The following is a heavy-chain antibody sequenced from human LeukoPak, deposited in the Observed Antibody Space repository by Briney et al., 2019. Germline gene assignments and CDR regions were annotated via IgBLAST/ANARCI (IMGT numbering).Heavy chain of an antibody. V-gene: IGHV1-46*01. CDR1: GYTFTSYY. J-gene: IGHJ6*02. D-gene: IGHD6-19*01. Sequence: ASVKVSCKASGYTFTSYYMHWVRQAPGQGLEWMGIINPSGGSTSYAQKFQGRVTMTRDTSTSTVYMELSSLRSEDTAVYYCARGDLRAVAGTFQNYYYGMDVWGQGTTVTVSS. CDR3: ARGDLRAVAGTFQNYYYGMDV. CDR2: INPSGGST.